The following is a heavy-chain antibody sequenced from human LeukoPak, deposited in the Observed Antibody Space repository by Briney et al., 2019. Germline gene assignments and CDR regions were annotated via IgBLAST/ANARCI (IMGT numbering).Heavy chain of an antibody. J-gene: IGHJ6*02. D-gene: IGHD4-17*01. CDR2: INPSGGST. V-gene: IGHV1-46*01. CDR3: AREGPPTAGYYYYGMDV. Sequence: GASVKVSCKASGYTFTSYYMHWVRQAPGQGLEWMGIINPSGGSTSYAQKFQGRVTMTRDTSTSTVYMELSSLRSEDTAVYYCAREGPPTAGYYYYGMDVWGQGTTVTVS. CDR1: GYTFTSYY.